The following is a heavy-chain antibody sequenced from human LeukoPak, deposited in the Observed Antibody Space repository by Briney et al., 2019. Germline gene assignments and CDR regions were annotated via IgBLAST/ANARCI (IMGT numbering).Heavy chain of an antibody. CDR3: ARSGDY. CDR1: GFTFSSYS. CDR2: ITSSSSTI. Sequence: GGSLRLSCAASGFTFSSYSMSWVRQAPGKGLEWVSFITSSSSTIHYVDSVRGRFTISRDNAKNSLYLQMNSLRAEDTAVYCCARSGDYWGQGTLVTVSS. V-gene: IGHV3-48*04. J-gene: IGHJ4*02.